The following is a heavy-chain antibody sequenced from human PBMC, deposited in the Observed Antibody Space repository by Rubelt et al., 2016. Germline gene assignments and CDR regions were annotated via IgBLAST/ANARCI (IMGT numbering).Heavy chain of an antibody. CDR2: IYWDDDK. D-gene: IGHD3-16*01. V-gene: IGHV2-5*02. Sequence: QITLKESGPTLVKPTQTLTLTCTFSGFSLSTSGVGVGWIRQPPGKALEWLALIYWDDDKRYSPSLKSRLTITKDTSKNQVVLTMTNMDPVDTATYYCAHRPLGDYVDWFDPWGQGTLVTVSS. J-gene: IGHJ5*02. CDR1: GFSLSTSGVG. CDR3: AHRPLGDYVDWFDP.